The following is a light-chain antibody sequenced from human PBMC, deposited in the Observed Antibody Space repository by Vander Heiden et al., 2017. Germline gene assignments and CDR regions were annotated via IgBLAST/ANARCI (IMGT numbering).Light chain of an antibody. CDR3: QQDNNWPHT. Sequence: DIVMTQSTATLSVSRGESATLPRRASQSVSSNLAWYQQKPGHAPRLRIYRASTRATGIPARFSGSVSGTEFTLTISSLQSEDFAVYYCQQDNNWPHTFGQGTKLEIK. J-gene: IGKJ2*01. CDR2: RAS. CDR1: QSVSSN. V-gene: IGKV3-15*01.